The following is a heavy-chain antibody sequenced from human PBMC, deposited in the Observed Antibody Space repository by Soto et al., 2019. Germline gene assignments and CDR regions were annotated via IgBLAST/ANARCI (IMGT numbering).Heavy chain of an antibody. V-gene: IGHV1-18*04. CDR2: ISAYNGNT. CDR1: GYTFTSYG. CDR3: ARGEWSTDGPGIFDF. Sequence: QVQLVQSGAEVKKPGASVKVSCKASGYTFTSYGISWVRQAPGQELEWMGWISAYNGNTNYAQRLQGGVPMPTDTSWRAASVEMHSLRSDYAAVYYCARGEWSTDGPGIFDFWGQGTLFNVSS. J-gene: IGHJ4*02. D-gene: IGHD2-8*01.